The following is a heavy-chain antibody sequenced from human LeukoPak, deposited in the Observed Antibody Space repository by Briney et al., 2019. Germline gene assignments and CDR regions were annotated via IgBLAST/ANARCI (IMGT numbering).Heavy chain of an antibody. CDR3: ARMTVGSSWRVDS. Sequence: ASETLSLTCTVSGGSVSSGSYYWSWIRQPPGKGLEWIGYIYYSGSTSYNPSLKSRVTISLDTSKNQFSLTVTSVTAADTAVYYCARMTVGSSWRVDSWGQGTLVTVSS. CDR1: GGSVSSGSYY. V-gene: IGHV4-61*01. CDR2: IYYSGST. J-gene: IGHJ4*02. D-gene: IGHD6-13*01.